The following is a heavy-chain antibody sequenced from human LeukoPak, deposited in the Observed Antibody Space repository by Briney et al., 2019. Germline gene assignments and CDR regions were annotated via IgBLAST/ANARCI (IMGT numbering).Heavy chain of an antibody. CDR1: GYSISSGYY. D-gene: IGHD3-10*01. Sequence: SETLSLTCAVSGYSISSGYYWGWIRQPPGKGLEWIGSIYYSGSTYYNPSLKSRVTISVDTSKNQFSLKLSSVTAADTAVYYCARHEEDRGLWFGELFPSFDYWGQGTLVTVSS. J-gene: IGHJ4*02. V-gene: IGHV4-38-2*01. CDR3: ARHEEDRGLWFGELFPSFDY. CDR2: IYYSGST.